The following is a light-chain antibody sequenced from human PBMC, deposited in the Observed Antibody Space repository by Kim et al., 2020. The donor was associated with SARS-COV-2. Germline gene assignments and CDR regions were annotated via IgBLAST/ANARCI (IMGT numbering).Light chain of an antibody. Sequence: DIVMTQSPETLAVSLGERATINCKSSQSVLYSSNNRYYLAWYQHKPGQSPKLLIYWASTRESGVPDRFSGSGSGTDFALTISSLRAEDVAVYYCQQYYSTVSFGQGTRLEIK. CDR2: WAS. CDR3: QQYYSTVS. J-gene: IGKJ5*01. V-gene: IGKV4-1*01. CDR1: QSVLYSSNNRYY.